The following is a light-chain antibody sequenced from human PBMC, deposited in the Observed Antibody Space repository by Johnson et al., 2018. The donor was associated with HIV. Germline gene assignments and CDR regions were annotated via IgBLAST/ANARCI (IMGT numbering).Light chain of an antibody. Sequence: QSVLTQPPSVSAAPGQKVSISCSGSSSNIGNNYVSWYQKLPGTAPKLLIYDNNKRPSGIPDRFSDSKSATTATLGITGLQTGAEADYYCGAWDGRLSVYVFGTGTTVTV. J-gene: IGLJ1*01. CDR3: GAWDGRLSVYV. CDR2: DNN. V-gene: IGLV1-51*01. CDR1: SSNIGNNY.